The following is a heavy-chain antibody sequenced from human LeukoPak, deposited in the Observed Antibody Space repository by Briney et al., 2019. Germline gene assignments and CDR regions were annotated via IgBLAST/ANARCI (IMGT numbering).Heavy chain of an antibody. CDR3: ARGDRPREVPPRIRKKNAFDI. V-gene: IGHV4-34*01. CDR1: GASFSGYY. D-gene: IGHD2-2*01. CDR2: INHSAST. Sequence: SETLSLTCAVYGASFSGYYWSWIRQPPGKWLEWIGEINHSASTNYNPSLKSRVTISGDTSKNQFSLKLSSVTAADTALYYCARGDRPREVPPRIRKKNAFDIWGQGTMVTVSS. J-gene: IGHJ3*02.